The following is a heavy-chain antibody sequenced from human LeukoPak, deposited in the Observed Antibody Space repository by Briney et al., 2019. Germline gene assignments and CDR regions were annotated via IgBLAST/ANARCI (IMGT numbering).Heavy chain of an antibody. J-gene: IGHJ4*02. CDR2: IYSDTST. CDR3: ARVQGSGLFSWY. V-gene: IGHV3-66*01. CDR1: GFTVSSNY. Sequence: GGSLRLSCAASGFTVSSNYMSWVRQAPGKGLEWVSVIYSDTSTYYADSVKGRFTISRDNSKDTLYLQMNSLRVEDTGVYYCARVQGSGLFSWYWGQGTLVTVSS. D-gene: IGHD2-15*01.